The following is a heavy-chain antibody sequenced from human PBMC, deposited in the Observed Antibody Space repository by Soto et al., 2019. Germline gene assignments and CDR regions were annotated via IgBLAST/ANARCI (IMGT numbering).Heavy chain of an antibody. D-gene: IGHD3-16*02. CDR1: GVTLRSYS. CDR2: ISSSSSTI. V-gene: IGHV3-48*04. CDR3: ARDLGDYIWGSYRPYYFDY. Sequence: EVQLVESGGGLVQPGGSLRLSCAASGVTLRSYSMNWVRQAPGKGLEWVSYISSSSSTIYYADSVKGRFTTSRDNAKKSLYLQMNSLRAEDTAVYYCARDLGDYIWGSYRPYYFDYWGQGTLVTVSS. J-gene: IGHJ4*02.